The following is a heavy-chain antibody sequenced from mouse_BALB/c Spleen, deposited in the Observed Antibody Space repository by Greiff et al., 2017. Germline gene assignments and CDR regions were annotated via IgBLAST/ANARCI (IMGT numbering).Heavy chain of an antibody. CDR1: GYSITSDYA. CDR3: ASPGNYDAMDY. J-gene: IGHJ4*01. CDR2: ISYSGST. D-gene: IGHD2-1*01. V-gene: IGHV3-2*02. Sequence: EVKLQESGPGLVKPSQSLSLTCTVTGYSITSDYAWNWIRQFPGNKLEWMGYISYSGSTSYNPSLKSRISITRDTSKNQFFLQLNSVTTEDTATYYCASPGNYDAMDYWGQGTSVTVSS.